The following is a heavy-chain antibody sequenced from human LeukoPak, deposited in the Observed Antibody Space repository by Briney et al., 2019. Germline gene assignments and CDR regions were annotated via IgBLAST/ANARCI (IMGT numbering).Heavy chain of an antibody. D-gene: IGHD1-7*01. CDR2: ISYDGSNK. V-gene: IGHV3-30*04. CDR3: ARDADNWNYLVRSRAGYFDL. J-gene: IGHJ2*01. CDR1: GFTFSSYA. Sequence: GRSLRLSCAASGFTFSSYAMHWVRQAPGKGLEWVAVISYDGSNKYYADSVKGRFTISRDNSKNTLYLQMNSLRAEDTAVYYCARDADNWNYLVRSRAGYFDLWGRGTLVTVSS.